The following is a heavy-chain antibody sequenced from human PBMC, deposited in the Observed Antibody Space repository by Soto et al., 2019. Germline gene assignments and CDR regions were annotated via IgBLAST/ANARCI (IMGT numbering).Heavy chain of an antibody. V-gene: IGHV4-30-4*01. CDR3: ARRWASYDSSGFNPETTQI. Sequence: SETLSLTCTVSGGSVSSGDYYWSWIRQPPGKGLEWIGYIYYSGSTASNPSLKSRLTISLDPSKNQFSLRLTSVTAADTAVYYYARRWASYDSSGFNPETTQIWGQAT. J-gene: IGHJ3*02. D-gene: IGHD3-22*01. CDR1: GGSVSSGDYY. CDR2: IYYSGST.